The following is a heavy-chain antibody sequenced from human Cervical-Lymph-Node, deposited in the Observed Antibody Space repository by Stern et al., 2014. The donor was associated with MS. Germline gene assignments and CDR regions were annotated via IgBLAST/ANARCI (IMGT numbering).Heavy chain of an antibody. D-gene: IGHD1-26*01. J-gene: IGHJ6*02. CDR3: ARSGYYGIDV. CDR2: IYYRGRP. CDR1: GDSVSSEDYY. Sequence: QVQLQESGPGLVRPSETLSLTCTASGDSVSSEDYYWSWIRQSPGKDLEWIGYIYYRGRPNYNPSIKSRPTIPIDTSKNQSSLKLISVTAADTAVYYCARSGYYGIDVWGQGTTVIVSS. V-gene: IGHV4-61*08.